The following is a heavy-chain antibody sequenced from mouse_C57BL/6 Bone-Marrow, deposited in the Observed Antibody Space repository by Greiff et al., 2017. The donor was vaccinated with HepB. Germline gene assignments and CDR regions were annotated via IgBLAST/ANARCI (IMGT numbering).Heavy chain of an antibody. J-gene: IGHJ1*03. CDR2: IHPNSGST. CDR3: AREGVYYGSSYWYFDV. Sequence: LKQPGAELVKPGASVKLSCKASGYTFTSYWMHWVKQRPGQGLEWIGMIHPNSGSTNYNEKFKSKATLTVDKSSSTAYMQLSSLTSEDSAVYYCAREGVYYGSSYWYFDVWGTGTTVTVSS. V-gene: IGHV1-64*01. CDR1: GYTFTSYW. D-gene: IGHD1-1*01.